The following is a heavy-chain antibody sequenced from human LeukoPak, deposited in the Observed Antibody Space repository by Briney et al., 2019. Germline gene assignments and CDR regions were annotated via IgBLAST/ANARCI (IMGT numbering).Heavy chain of an antibody. CDR3: AKDNAVITFGGGNDY. J-gene: IGHJ4*02. CDR2: IRYDGSNK. CDR1: GFTFSSYG. D-gene: IGHD3-16*01. Sequence: GGSLRLSCAASGFTFSSYGMHWVRQAPGKGLEWVAFIRYDGSNKYYADSVKGRFTISRDNFKNTLYLQMNSLRAEDTAVYYCAKDNAVITFGGGNDYWGQGTLVTVSS. V-gene: IGHV3-30*02.